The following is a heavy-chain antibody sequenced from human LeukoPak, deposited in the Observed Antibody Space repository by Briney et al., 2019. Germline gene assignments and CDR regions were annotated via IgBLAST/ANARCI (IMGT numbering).Heavy chain of an antibody. CDR2: ISSSSRRI. D-gene: IGHD2-2*01. J-gene: IGHJ4*02. CDR3: TSNLPGYSSSWPDY. CDR1: GFTFSTYS. V-gene: IGHV3-48*01. Sequence: GGSLRLSCAASGFTFSTYSMNWVRQAPGKGLEWVSYISSSSRRIFYAGSVEGRFTISRDNAKNSLYLQMSNLRAEDTAIYYCTSNLPGYSSSWPDYWGQGTLVTVSS.